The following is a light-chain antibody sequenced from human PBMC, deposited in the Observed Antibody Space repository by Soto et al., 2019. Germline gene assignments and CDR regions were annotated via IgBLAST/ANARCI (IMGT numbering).Light chain of an antibody. CDR3: QQYRDYPLT. Sequence: DIQMTQSPSSLSPSVGDRVTITCRASQDIRNDLVWIQQKPGRAPKSLIYAASSLQSGVPSRFRGSGSGTDFTLIIYNLQPEDFATYYCQQYRDYPLTFGGGTRVEIK. V-gene: IGKV1-16*01. CDR2: AAS. J-gene: IGKJ4*01. CDR1: QDIRND.